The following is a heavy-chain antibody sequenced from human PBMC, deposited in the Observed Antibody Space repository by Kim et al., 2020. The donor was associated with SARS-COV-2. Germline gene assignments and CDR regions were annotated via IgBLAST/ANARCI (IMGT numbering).Heavy chain of an antibody. Sequence: YAQKFQGRVTMTRDTSTSTVYMELSSLRSEDTAVYYCAITGTTSIPQIDYWGQGTLVTVSS. D-gene: IGHD2-2*01. V-gene: IGHV1-46*01. J-gene: IGHJ4*02. CDR3: AITGTTSIPQIDY.